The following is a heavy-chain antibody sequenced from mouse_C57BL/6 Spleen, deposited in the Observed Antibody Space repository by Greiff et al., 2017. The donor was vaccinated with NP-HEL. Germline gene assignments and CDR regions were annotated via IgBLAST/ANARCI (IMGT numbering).Heavy chain of an antibody. CDR3: ARGDGNYDYAMDY. D-gene: IGHD2-1*01. Sequence: EVKLVESGGGLVKPGGSLKLSCAASGFTFSSYAMSWVRQTPEKRLEWVATISDGGSYTYSPDNVKGRFTISRDNAKNNLYLQMSHLKSEDTAMYYCARGDGNYDYAMDYWGQGTSVTVSS. CDR1: GFTFSSYA. V-gene: IGHV5-4*03. CDR2: ISDGGSYT. J-gene: IGHJ4*01.